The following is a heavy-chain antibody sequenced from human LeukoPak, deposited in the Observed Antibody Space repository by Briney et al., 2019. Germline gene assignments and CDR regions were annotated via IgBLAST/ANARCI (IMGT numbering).Heavy chain of an antibody. V-gene: IGHV4-59*11. CDR2: IYYSGST. CDR3: ARERSEYYYDSSGYTYYYYYYMDV. Sequence: SETLSLTCTVSGGSISSHYWSWIRPPPGKGLEWIGYIYYSGSTNYNPSLKSRVTISVDTSKNQFSLKLSSVTAADTAVYYCARERSEYYYDSSGYTYYYYYYMDVWAKGPRSPSP. D-gene: IGHD3-22*01. J-gene: IGHJ6*03. CDR1: GGSISSHY.